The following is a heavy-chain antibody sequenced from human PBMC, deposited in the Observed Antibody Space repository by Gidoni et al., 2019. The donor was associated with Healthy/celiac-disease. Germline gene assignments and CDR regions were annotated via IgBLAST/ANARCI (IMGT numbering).Heavy chain of an antibody. CDR2: ISGSGGST. CDR3: AKAHIAARSRYYFDY. CDR1: GFTFTSYA. Sequence: EVQLLESGGGWVQPGGSLRLSCAASGFTFTSYAMSWVRQAPGKGLEWVSAISGSGGSTYYADSVKGRFTISRDNSKNTLYLQMNSLRAEDTAVYYCAKAHIAARSRYYFDYWGQGTLVTVSS. V-gene: IGHV3-23*01. J-gene: IGHJ4*02. D-gene: IGHD6-6*01.